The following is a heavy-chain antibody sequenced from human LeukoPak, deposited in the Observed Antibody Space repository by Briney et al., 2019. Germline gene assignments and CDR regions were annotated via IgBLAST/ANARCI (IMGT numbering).Heavy chain of an antibody. V-gene: IGHV1-18*01. J-gene: IGHJ5*02. Sequence: ASVKVSCKASGYTFTSYGISWVRQAPGQGLEGMGWISAYNGNTNYAQKLQGRVTITTDTSTSTAYRELRSLRSDDTAVYYCARSEDYGGPFDPWGQGTLVTVSS. CDR3: ARSEDYGGPFDP. D-gene: IGHD4-17*01. CDR2: ISAYNGNT. CDR1: GYTFTSYG.